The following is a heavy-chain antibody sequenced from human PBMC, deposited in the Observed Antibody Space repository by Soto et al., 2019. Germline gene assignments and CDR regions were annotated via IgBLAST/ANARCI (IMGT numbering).Heavy chain of an antibody. CDR3: TREHVVTIFRRGQRGSFDN. CDR1: GFTFSSYT. V-gene: IGHV3-21*01. Sequence: GGSLRLSCAASGFTFSSYTMNWVRQDPGKGLEWVAFITSGSDYIYYADSVKGRFTISRDDANNSLFLQMSSLRAEDTAVYYCTREHVVTIFRRGQRGSFDNWSQGTLVTVSS. CDR2: ITSGSDYI. D-gene: IGHD3-9*01. J-gene: IGHJ4*02.